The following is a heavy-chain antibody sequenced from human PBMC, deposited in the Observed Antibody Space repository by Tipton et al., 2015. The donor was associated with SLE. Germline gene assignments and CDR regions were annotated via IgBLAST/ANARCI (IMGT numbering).Heavy chain of an antibody. CDR1: GGSISSSSYY. CDR3: ATPSTTLGGSGWH. D-gene: IGHD2-15*01. J-gene: IGHJ4*02. V-gene: IGHV4-39*07. Sequence: LSLTCTVSGGSISSSSYYWGWIRQPPGKGLEWIGSIYYSGSTYYNPSLKSRVTISVDTSKNQFSLKLSSVTAADTAVYYCATPSTTLGGSGWHWGQGTLVTVSS. CDR2: IYYSGST.